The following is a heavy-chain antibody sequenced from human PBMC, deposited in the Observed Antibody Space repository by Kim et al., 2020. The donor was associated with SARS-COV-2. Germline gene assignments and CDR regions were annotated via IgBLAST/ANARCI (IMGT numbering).Heavy chain of an antibody. J-gene: IGHJ4*02. CDR3: AKDRFVNDILTGYYIH. CDR2: ISGSGGST. V-gene: IGHV3-23*01. CDR1: GFTFSSYA. Sequence: GGSLRLSCAASGFTFSSYAMSWVRQAPGKGLEWVSAISGSGGSTYYADSVKGRFTISRDNSKNTLYLQMNSLRAEDTAVYYCAKDRFVNDILTGYYIHWGQGTLVTVSS. D-gene: IGHD3-9*01.